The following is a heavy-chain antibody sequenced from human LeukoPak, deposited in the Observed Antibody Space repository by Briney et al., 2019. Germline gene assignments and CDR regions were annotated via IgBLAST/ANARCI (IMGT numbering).Heavy chain of an antibody. CDR2: IYYSGST. J-gene: IGHJ6*03. CDR3: ARQSWSGYSYYYYYMDV. CDR1: GGSISSSSYY. Sequence: SETLSLTCTVSGGSISSSSYYWGWIRQPPGKGLEWIGSIYYSGSTYYNPSLKRRVTISVDTSKNQFSLKLSSVTAADTAVYYCARQSWSGYSYYYYYMDVWGKGTTVTVSS. V-gene: IGHV4-39*01. D-gene: IGHD1-14*01.